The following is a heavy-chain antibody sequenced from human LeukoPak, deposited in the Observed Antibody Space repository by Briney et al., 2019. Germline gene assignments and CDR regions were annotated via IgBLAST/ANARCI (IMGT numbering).Heavy chain of an antibody. CDR3: ARGKEKWLDHFDY. CDR2: ISITSSTI. J-gene: IGHJ4*02. V-gene: IGHV3-48*02. CDR1: GFTFSSYG. Sequence: GGSLRLSCAASGFTFSSYGMNWVRQPPGKGLEWVSYISITSSTIYYADSVKGRFTMSRDNAKNSLYLQMDSLRDEDTAVYYCARGKEKWLDHFDYWGQGSLVTVSS. D-gene: IGHD6-19*01.